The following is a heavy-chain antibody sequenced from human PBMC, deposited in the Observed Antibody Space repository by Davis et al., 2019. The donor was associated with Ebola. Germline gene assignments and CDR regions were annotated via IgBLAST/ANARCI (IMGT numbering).Heavy chain of an antibody. D-gene: IGHD3-16*02. CDR3: ARRAMITFGGVIVTSYYFDY. V-gene: IGHV4-39*01. J-gene: IGHJ4*02. CDR1: GGSISSSSYS. CDR2: IYYSGST. Sequence: SETLSLTCTVSGGSISSSSYSWGWFRRPPGKGLEWIGSIYYSGSTYYNPSLESRVSISVDTSKNQFSLKLSSVTAADTAVYYCARRAMITFGGVIVTSYYFDYWGQGTLVTVSS.